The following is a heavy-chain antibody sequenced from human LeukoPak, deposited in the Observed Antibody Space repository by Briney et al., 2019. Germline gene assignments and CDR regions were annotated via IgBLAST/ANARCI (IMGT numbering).Heavy chain of an antibody. Sequence: PGGSLRLSCAASGFTFSSYAMSCVRQAPGKGLEWVSVISGSGGSTYYADSVKGRFTISRDNSRNTLYLQMNSLRAEDTAVYYCARGGGLMEYYFDYWGQGTLVTVSS. V-gene: IGHV3-23*01. D-gene: IGHD1-1*01. CDR3: ARGGGLMEYYFDY. CDR1: GFTFSSYA. J-gene: IGHJ4*02. CDR2: ISGSGGST.